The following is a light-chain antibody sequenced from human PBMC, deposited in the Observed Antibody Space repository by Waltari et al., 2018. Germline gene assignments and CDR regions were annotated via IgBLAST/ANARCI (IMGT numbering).Light chain of an antibody. Sequence: EIVLTQSPGTLLLSPGERATLSCRASQSISSNYLAWYQQKPGQAPRLLIYGASSRATGIPDRFSGSGSGTDFILTISSLESEDVAVYYCQQYEGSPLTFGQGTKVEIK. J-gene: IGKJ1*01. CDR1: QSISSNY. CDR2: GAS. CDR3: QQYEGSPLT. V-gene: IGKV3-20*01.